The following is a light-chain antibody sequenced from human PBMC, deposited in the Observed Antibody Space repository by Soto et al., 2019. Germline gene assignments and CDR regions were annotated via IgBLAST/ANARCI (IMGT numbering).Light chain of an antibody. J-gene: IGLJ3*02. CDR3: AAWDGSLNGWV. V-gene: IGLV1-44*01. CDR1: SSNIGSNT. Sequence: QSVLTQPPSASGTPGQRVTISCSGSSSNIGSNTVNWYQQLPGTAPKLLIFNNSQRPSGVPDRFSGSKSGTSASLAISGLQSEDEADYYCAAWDGSLNGWVFGGGTKVTVL. CDR2: NNS.